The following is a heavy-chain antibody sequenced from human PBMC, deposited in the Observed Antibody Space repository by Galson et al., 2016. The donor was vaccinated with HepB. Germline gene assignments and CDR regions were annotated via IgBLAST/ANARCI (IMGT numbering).Heavy chain of an antibody. Sequence: SLRLSCAASGFTFSSYSMNWVRQAPGKGLEWVSSISSSSSYIYYADSLKGRFTISRDNAKNSLYLQMNSLRAEDTAVYYCARARRYASWSAPVYHFDYWGQGALVTVSS. CDR3: ARARRYASWSAPVYHFDY. J-gene: IGHJ4*02. D-gene: IGHD6-13*01. V-gene: IGHV3-21*01. CDR1: GFTFSSYS. CDR2: ISSSSSYI.